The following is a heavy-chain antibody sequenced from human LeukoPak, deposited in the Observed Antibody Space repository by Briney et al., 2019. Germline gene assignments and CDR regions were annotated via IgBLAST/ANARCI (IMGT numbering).Heavy chain of an antibody. J-gene: IGHJ4*02. CDR3: AGAYRISEIRFFEWLLDY. CDR1: GGSISGDF. Sequence: SETLSLTCTVSGGSISGDFWRWIRQPAGKGLEWIGRVHISETTIYNPSLKSLVTMSVDTSNNHFSLNLSSVTAADTAVSCAGAYRISEIRFFEWLLDYWGQGYLVTVSS. CDR2: VHISETT. V-gene: IGHV4-4*07. D-gene: IGHD3-3*01.